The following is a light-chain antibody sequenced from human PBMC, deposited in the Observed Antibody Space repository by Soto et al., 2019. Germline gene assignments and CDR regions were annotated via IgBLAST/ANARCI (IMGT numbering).Light chain of an antibody. CDR3: QQANSFPYT. J-gene: IGKJ2*01. CDR1: QGISNW. V-gene: IGKV1-12*01. CDR2: ATS. Sequence: DLQMTQSPSSVSASVGDRVTITCRASQGISNWLAWYQQKAGKAPKLLIYATSTLQSGVPSRFRGSESGTEFTLTISSMQPEDVATYYCQQANSFPYTFGQGNKLEIK.